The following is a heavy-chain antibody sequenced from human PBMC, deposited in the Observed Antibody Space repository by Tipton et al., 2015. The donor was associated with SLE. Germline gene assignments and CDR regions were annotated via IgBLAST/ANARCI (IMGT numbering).Heavy chain of an antibody. J-gene: IGHJ6*03. CDR1: GASVKSRY. CDR2: RFHDGNI. V-gene: IGHV4-59*02. CDR3: ARGREWNWSPYYMDV. Sequence: TLSLTCTVSGASVKSRYWFWVRQPAGRGLEWLAYRFHDGNINYHPSLKTRLTMSVDTSRDQFSLTLNSVTAADTGIYYCARGREWNWSPYYMDVWGKGTTVTVSS. D-gene: IGHD1-1*01.